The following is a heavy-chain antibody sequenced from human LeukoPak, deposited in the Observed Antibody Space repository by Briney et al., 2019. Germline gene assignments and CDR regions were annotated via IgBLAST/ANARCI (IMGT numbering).Heavy chain of an antibody. Sequence: GGSLRLSCAASGFTFSSYWMSWVRQAPGKGLEWVANIKQDGSEKYYVDSVKGRFTISRDNAKNSLYLQMNSLRAEDTAVYYCARDTDSSGWWLDYWGQGSLVTVSS. CDR2: IKQDGSEK. D-gene: IGHD6-19*01. CDR1: GFTFSSYW. CDR3: ARDTDSSGWWLDY. J-gene: IGHJ4*02. V-gene: IGHV3-7*01.